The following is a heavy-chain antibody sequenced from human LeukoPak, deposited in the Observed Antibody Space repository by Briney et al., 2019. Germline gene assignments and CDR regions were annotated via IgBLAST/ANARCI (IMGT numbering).Heavy chain of an antibody. Sequence: PSETLSLTCTVSGVSISTYYWTWIRQPPGKGLECIGEIHHSGSTNYNPSLKSRVTLSVDTSKNQFSLRLSSVTAADTAVYYCARSRGWLQSHPLGYWGQGTLVTVSS. CDR2: IHHSGST. D-gene: IGHD5-24*01. CDR1: GVSISTYY. V-gene: IGHV4-34*01. CDR3: ARSRGWLQSHPLGY. J-gene: IGHJ4*02.